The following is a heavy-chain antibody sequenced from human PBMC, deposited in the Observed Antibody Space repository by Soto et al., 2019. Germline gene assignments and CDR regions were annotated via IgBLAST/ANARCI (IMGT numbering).Heavy chain of an antibody. CDR1: GGSFSGYY. V-gene: IGHV4-34*01. D-gene: IGHD3-3*01. CDR3: ARAWFLDYYYYGMDV. J-gene: IGHJ6*02. CDR2: INHSGST. Sequence: SETLSLTCAVYGGSFSGYYWSWIRQPPGKGPEWIGEINHSGSTNYNPSLKSRVTISVDTSKNQFSLKLSSVTAADTAVYYCARAWFLDYYYYGMDVWGQGTTVTV.